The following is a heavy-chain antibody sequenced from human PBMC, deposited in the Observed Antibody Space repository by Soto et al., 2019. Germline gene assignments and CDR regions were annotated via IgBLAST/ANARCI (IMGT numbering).Heavy chain of an antibody. D-gene: IGHD6-13*01. CDR1: SGSISSNSFY. V-gene: IGHV4-39*01. CDR2: IYYTGTT. CDR3: ARQGKTSSWHVH. Sequence: QLQLQESGPGLMKHSETLSLTCTVSSGSISSNSFYWGWIRQPPGKGLEWIGSIYYTGTTYYNPSLMSRVTISIDTSKNQFSLKLNSVSAADTAVYYCARQGKTSSWHVHWGQGTLITVSS. J-gene: IGHJ4*02.